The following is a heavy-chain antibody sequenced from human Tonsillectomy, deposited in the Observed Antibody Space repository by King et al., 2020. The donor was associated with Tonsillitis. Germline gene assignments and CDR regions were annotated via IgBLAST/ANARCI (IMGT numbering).Heavy chain of an antibody. CDR2: ISYDGSNK. J-gene: IGHJ6*02. V-gene: IGHV3-30*18. CDR1: GFTFSSYG. Sequence: QLVQSGGGVVQPGRSLRLSCAASGFTFSSYGMHWVRQAPGKGLDWVALISYDGSNKYYADSVKGRFPISRENSKNTLYLQMNSLRTEDKAVYYCAKDLGGYYYYYFGMHVWGQXXXVTVSS. CDR3: AKDLGGYYYYYFGMHV. D-gene: IGHD3-10*01.